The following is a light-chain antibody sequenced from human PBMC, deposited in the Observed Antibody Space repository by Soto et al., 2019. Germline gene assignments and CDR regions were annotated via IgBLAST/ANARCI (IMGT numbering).Light chain of an antibody. CDR3: SSYTRSSSTLVV. CDR2: DVS. CDR1: RSDVGGYNY. Sequence: QSALTQPASVSGSPGQSITISCTGTRSDVGGYNYVSWYQQHPGKAPKLMIYDVSNRPSRISNRFSGSKSGNTASLTISGLQTEDEAYYYCSSYTRSSSTLVVFGGGTKLTVL. V-gene: IGLV2-14*01. J-gene: IGLJ2*01.